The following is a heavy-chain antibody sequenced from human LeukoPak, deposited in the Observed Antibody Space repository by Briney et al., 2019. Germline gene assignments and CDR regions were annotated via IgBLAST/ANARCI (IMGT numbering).Heavy chain of an antibody. CDR2: ISSSSSTI. D-gene: IGHD3-10*01. CDR1: GFTFSSYS. J-gene: IGHJ6*02. CDR3: ARDIILDRYYYYGMDV. Sequence: GGSLRLSCAASGFTFSSYSMNWVRQAPGKGLEWVSYISSSSSTIYYADSVKGRFTISRDNAKNSLYLQMNSLRAEDTAVYYCARDIILDRYYYYGMDVWGQGTTVTVSS. V-gene: IGHV3-48*01.